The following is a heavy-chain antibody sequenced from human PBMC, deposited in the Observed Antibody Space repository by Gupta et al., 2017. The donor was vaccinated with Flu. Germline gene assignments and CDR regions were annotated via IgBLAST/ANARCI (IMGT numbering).Heavy chain of an antibody. V-gene: IGHV1-69*01. J-gene: IGHJ4*02. D-gene: IGHD2-15*01. Sequence: ISWVRQAPGQGLEWMGGIIPIFGTANYAQKSQGSVTITADESTSTAYTELSSLRSEDTAVYYCESSAKGEIGGKWVRYFDYWGQGTLVTVSS. CDR3: ESSAKGEIGGKWVRYFDY. CDR2: IIPIFGTA.